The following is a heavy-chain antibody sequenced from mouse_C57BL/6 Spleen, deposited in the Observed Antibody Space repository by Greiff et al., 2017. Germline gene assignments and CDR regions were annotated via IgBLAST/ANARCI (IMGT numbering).Heavy chain of an antibody. V-gene: IGHV1-42*01. CDR3: ARTPIYYGNYVAMGY. CDR2: INPSTGGT. J-gene: IGHJ4*01. D-gene: IGHD2-1*01. CDR1: GYSFTGYY. Sequence: VQLQQSGPELVKPGASVKISCKASGYSFTGYYMNWVKQSPEKSLEWIGEINPSTGGTTYNQKFKAKATLTVDKSSSTAYMQLKSLTSEDSAVYYCARTPIYYGNYVAMGYWGQGTSVTVAS.